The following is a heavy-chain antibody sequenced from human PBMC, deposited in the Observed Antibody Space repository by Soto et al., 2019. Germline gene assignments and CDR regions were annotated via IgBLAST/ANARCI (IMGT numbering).Heavy chain of an antibody. Sequence: EVQLLESGGGLVQPGGSLRLSCAASGFTFSSYAMSWVRQAPGKGLEWVSAISGSGGSTYYADSVKGRFTISRDNSKNTLYLQMNSLRAEDTAVYYCAKRQGVGATGDYYGMDVWGEGTTVTVSS. CDR3: AKRQGVGATGDYYGMDV. J-gene: IGHJ6*04. V-gene: IGHV3-23*01. CDR1: GFTFSSYA. D-gene: IGHD1-26*01. CDR2: ISGSGGST.